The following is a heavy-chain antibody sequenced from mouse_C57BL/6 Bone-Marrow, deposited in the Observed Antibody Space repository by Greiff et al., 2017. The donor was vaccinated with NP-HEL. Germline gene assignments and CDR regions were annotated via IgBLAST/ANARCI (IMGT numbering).Heavy chain of an antibody. Sequence: QVQLKESGAELVKPGASVKLSCKASGYTFTEHTIHWVKQRSGQGLEWIGWFYPGSGSIKYNEKFKDKATLTADKSSSTVYMELSRLTSEDSAVYFCARHDPYGSSHWYFHVWGTGTTVTVSS. V-gene: IGHV1-62-2*01. CDR1: GYTFTEHT. CDR3: ARHDPYGSSHWYFHV. J-gene: IGHJ1*03. CDR2: FYPGSGSI. D-gene: IGHD1-1*01.